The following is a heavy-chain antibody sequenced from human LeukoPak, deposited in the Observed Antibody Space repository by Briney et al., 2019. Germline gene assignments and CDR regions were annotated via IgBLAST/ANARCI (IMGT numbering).Heavy chain of an antibody. V-gene: IGHV4-34*01. CDR1: GGSFSGYY. CDR3: ARDPSGYFNY. D-gene: IGHD3-22*01. CDR2: INHSGST. Sequence: SETLSLTCAVYGGSFSGYYWSWIRQPPGKGLEWIGEINHSGSTNYNPSLKSRVTISVDTSKNQFSLKLSSVTAADTAVYYCARDPSGYFNYWGQGTLATVSS. J-gene: IGHJ4*02.